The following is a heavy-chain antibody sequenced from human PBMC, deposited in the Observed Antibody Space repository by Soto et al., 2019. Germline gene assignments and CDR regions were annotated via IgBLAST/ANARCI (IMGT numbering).Heavy chain of an antibody. V-gene: IGHV1-8*01. D-gene: IGHD3-16*01. CDR1: GYTFTSYD. CDR2: MSPNSGNT. Sequence: GASVKVSCKASGYTFTSYDINWVRQATGQGLEWMGWMSPNSGNTGSAQKFQGRVTMTRNTSISTAYMELSSLRSEDTAVYYCARDFWGSQPDDAFDIWGQGTMVTVSS. J-gene: IGHJ3*02. CDR3: ARDFWGSQPDDAFDI.